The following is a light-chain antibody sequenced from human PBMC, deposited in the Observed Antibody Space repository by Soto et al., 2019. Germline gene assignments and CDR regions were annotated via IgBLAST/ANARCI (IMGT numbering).Light chain of an antibody. CDR3: SSYTGSTNYV. CDR1: SSDVGSYNL. V-gene: IGLV2-14*02. CDR2: EGS. J-gene: IGLJ1*01. Sequence: QSALTQPASVSGSPGQSITISCTGTSSDVGSYNLVSWYQQHPGKAPKLMIYEGSKRPSGVSNRFSGSKSGNTASLTISGLQAEDEADYYCSSYTGSTNYVFGTGTKLTVL.